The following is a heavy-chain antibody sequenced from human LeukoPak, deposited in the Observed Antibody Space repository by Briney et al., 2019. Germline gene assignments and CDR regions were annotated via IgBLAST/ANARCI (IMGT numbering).Heavy chain of an antibody. V-gene: IGHV3-23*01. Sequence: GGSLRLSCAASGFTFNNYAMSWVRQAPGKGLEWLSSIGGSGGSTYSAHSVKGRFTISRDNSKNTLYLQLNSLRAEDTAVYYCAKGMVPGFDPWGQGTLVTVSS. J-gene: IGHJ5*02. CDR1: GFTFNNYA. CDR2: IGGSGGST. CDR3: AKGMVPGFDP. D-gene: IGHD2-15*01.